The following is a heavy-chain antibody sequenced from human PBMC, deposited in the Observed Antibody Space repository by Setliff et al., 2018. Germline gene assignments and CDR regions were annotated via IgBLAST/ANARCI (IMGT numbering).Heavy chain of an antibody. Sequence: ASVKVSCKTSGYNFITFGISWVRQAPGQGLEWMGWISPYNGKTDYAEKLRGRVTMTTDPSTTTVFMELRSLRSDDTAVYYCVRGPGLRVVVAMPFDHWGQGALVTVSS. D-gene: IGHD3-22*01. V-gene: IGHV1-18*01. CDR2: ISPYNGKT. J-gene: IGHJ4*02. CDR1: GYNFITFG. CDR3: VRGPGLRVVVAMPFDH.